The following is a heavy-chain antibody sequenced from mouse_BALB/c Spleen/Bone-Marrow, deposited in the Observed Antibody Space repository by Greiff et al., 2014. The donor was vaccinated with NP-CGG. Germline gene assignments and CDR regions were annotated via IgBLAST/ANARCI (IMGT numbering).Heavy chain of an antibody. J-gene: IGHJ3*01. CDR3: ARQLYGNYAY. CDR1: GYSFTGYY. Sequence: SGYSFTGYYMHWVKQSHGKSLEWIGEINPYNGGTSYNQKFKGKATLTVDTSSSTAFMELHSLTSEDSLVYYCARQLYGNYAYWGQGTLVTVSA. V-gene: IGHV1S30*01. D-gene: IGHD2-10*02. CDR2: INPYNGGT.